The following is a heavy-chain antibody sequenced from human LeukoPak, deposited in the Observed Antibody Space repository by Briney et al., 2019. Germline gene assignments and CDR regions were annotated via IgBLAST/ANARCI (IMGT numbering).Heavy chain of an antibody. J-gene: IGHJ3*02. V-gene: IGHV4-59*01. CDR2: IYYSGST. CDR3: ARPNRLSPSRESPDAFDI. CDR1: GGSISSYY. D-gene: IGHD1-14*01. Sequence: SETLSLTCTVSGGSISSYYWSWIRQPPGKGLEWIGYIYYSGSTNYNPSLKSRVTISVDTSKNQFSLKLSSVTAADTAVYYCARPNRLSPSRESPDAFDIWGQGTMVTVSS.